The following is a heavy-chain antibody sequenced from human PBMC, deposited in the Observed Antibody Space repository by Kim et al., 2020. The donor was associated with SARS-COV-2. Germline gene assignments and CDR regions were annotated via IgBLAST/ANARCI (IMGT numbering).Heavy chain of an antibody. D-gene: IGHD3-3*01. CDR3: ARDKGFLEWLSDYYGMDV. CDR2: IKQDGSEK. CDR1: GFTFSSYW. V-gene: IGHV3-7*01. J-gene: IGHJ6*02. Sequence: GGSLRLSCAASGFTFSSYWMSWVRQAPGKGLEWVANIKQDGSEKYYVDSVKGRFTISRDNAKNSLYLQMNSLRAEDTAVYYCARDKGFLEWLSDYYGMDVWGQGTTVTVSS.